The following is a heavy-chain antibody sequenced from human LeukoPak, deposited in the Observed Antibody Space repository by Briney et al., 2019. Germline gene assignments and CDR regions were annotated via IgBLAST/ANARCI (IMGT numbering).Heavy chain of an antibody. Sequence: GGSLRLSCSASGFTFNRFYLHWVRQAPGKGLEFVSHISSNGATTYYADSVKGRFTISRDSSKNTLFLHMNTLRAEDTAIYYCAKDRTVGASYWYFDLWGRGTLVTVSS. CDR3: AKDRTVGASYWYFDL. CDR2: ISSNGATT. V-gene: IGHV3-64*04. D-gene: IGHD1-26*01. J-gene: IGHJ2*01. CDR1: GFTFNRFY.